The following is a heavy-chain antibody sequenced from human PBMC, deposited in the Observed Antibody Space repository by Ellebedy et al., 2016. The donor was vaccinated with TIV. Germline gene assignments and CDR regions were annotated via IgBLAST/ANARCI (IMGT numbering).Heavy chain of an antibody. J-gene: IGHJ6*02. CDR1: GYSFTSYW. CDR3: ARLCYGSDLRDRGMDV. Sequence: ASVKVSCKGSGYSFTSYWIGWVRQMPGKGLEWMGIIYPGDSDTRYSPSFQGQVTISADKSISTAYLQWSSLKASDTAMYYCARLCYGSDLRDRGMDVWGQGTTVTVSS. D-gene: IGHD3-10*01. V-gene: IGHV5-51*01. CDR2: IYPGDSDT.